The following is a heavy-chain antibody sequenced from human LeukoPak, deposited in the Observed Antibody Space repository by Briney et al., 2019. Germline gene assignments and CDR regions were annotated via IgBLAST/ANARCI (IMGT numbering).Heavy chain of an antibody. J-gene: IGHJ4*02. CDR2: IGNNGGGI. CDR3: ARYARMGTGYFGY. Sequence: GGSLRLSCAASGFTFSTYTMYWVRHPPGKRLEWVSIIGNNGGGIYYADSVKGRFTISRDNSKNALYLQMNSLRAEDTAVYYCARYARMGTGYFGYWGQGTLVTVSS. D-gene: IGHD1-1*01. CDR1: GFTFSTYT. V-gene: IGHV3-23*01.